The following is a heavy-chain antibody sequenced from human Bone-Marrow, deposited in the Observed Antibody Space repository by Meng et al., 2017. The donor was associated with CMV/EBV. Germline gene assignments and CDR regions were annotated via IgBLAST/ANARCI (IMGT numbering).Heavy chain of an antibody. CDR3: ASAWYGSGSLPFDY. D-gene: IGHD3-10*01. J-gene: IGHJ4*02. CDR1: GFTFSSYG. Sequence: GESLKISCAASGFTFSSYGMHWVRQAPGKGLEWVAFIRYDGSNKYYADSVKGRFNISRDNSKNTLYLQMNSLRAEDTAVYYCASAWYGSGSLPFDYWGQGTLVTVSS. CDR2: IRYDGSNK. V-gene: IGHV3-30*02.